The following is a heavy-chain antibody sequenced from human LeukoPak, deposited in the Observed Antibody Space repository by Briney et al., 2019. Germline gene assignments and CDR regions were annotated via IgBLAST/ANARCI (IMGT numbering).Heavy chain of an antibody. CDR2: IYSGGST. CDR1: GFTVSSNY. Sequence: GGSLRVSCAASGFTVSSNYMSWVRQAPGKGPEWVSVIYSGGSTYYADSVKGRFTISRDNSKNTLYLQMNSLRAEDTAVYYCARDRVVVPAAIDYGMDVWGQGTTVTVSS. D-gene: IGHD2-2*01. CDR3: ARDRVVVPAAIDYGMDV. J-gene: IGHJ6*02. V-gene: IGHV3-53*01.